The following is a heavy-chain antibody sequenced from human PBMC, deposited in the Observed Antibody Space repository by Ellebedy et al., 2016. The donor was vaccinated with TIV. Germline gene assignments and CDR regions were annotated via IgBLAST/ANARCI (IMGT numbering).Heavy chain of an antibody. J-gene: IGHJ4*02. D-gene: IGHD4-17*01. V-gene: IGHV1-8*01. Sequence: AASVKVSCKASGYTFTSFDINWMRQATGQGLEWMGWVNPNSGNTGYAQKFQGRVTMTRNTSISTAYMELSSLRSEDTAVYYRARPMTTVTPRGYFDNWGQGTLVTVAS. CDR2: VNPNSGNT. CDR3: ARPMTTVTPRGYFDN. CDR1: GYTFTSFD.